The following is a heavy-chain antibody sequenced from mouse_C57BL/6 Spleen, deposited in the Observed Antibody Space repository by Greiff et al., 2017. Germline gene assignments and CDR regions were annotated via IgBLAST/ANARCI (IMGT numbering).Heavy chain of an antibody. J-gene: IGHJ4*01. Sequence: EVMLVESGGGLVKPGGSLKLSCAASGFTFSDYGMHWVRQAPEKGLEWVAYISSGSSTIYYADTVKGRFTISRDNAKNTLFLQMTSLRSEDTAMYYCARGAMVTGAMDYWGQGTSVTVSS. CDR1: GFTFSDYG. V-gene: IGHV5-17*01. CDR3: ARGAMVTGAMDY. D-gene: IGHD2-2*01. CDR2: ISSGSSTI.